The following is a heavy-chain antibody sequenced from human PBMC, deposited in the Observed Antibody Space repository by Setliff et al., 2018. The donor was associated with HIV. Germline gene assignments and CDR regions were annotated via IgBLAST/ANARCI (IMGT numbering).Heavy chain of an antibody. CDR2: IYSTGHT. J-gene: IGHJ4*02. D-gene: IGHD3-10*01. CDR1: GYSITNGNY. V-gene: IGHV4-38-2*02. Sequence: SETLSLTCLVFGYSITNGNYWAWIRQSPGKGLEWIGSIYSTGHTYYNPSHKSRLTMSVDTAKNRFSLKLISVTAADTAVYYCARDRALRFSKSPSFNYFDVWGQGARGTSPQ. CDR3: ARDRALRFSKSPSFNYFDV.